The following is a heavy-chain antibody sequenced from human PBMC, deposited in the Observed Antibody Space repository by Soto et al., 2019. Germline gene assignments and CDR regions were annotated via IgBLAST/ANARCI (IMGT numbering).Heavy chain of an antibody. Sequence: QVQLVESGGGVVQPGRSLRLSCAASGFTFSSYGMHWVRQAPGKGLEWVAVIWYDGSNKYYADSVKGRFTISRDNSKKTLYLQMNSLRDEDTAVYYCARLAKDGGYYVDYWGQGTLVTVSS. D-gene: IGHD2-15*01. CDR2: IWYDGSNK. V-gene: IGHV3-33*01. J-gene: IGHJ4*02. CDR1: GFTFSSYG. CDR3: ARLAKDGGYYVDY.